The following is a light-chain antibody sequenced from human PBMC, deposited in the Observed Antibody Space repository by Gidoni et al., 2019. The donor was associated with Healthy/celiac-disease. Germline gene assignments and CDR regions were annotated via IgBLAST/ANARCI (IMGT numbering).Light chain of an antibody. Sequence: SYVLTQPPSGAAAPGKTAMITCGGNNIGSESVHWYQQKPGQAPVLVVYDDSDRPSGIPERFSGSNSGNTATLTISRVEAGDEADYYCQVWDSSSDLHVVFGGGTKLTVL. J-gene: IGLJ2*01. CDR1: NIGSES. CDR3: QVWDSSSDLHVV. V-gene: IGLV3-21*03. CDR2: DDS.